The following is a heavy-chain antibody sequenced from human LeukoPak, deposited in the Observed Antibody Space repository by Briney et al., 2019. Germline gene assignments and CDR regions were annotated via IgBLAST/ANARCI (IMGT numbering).Heavy chain of an antibody. CDR1: GFTFSSYE. D-gene: IGHD3-16*01. CDR2: ISSSGSAI. V-gene: IGHV3-48*03. Sequence: GGSLRLSCAASGFTFSSYEMNWVRQAPGKGLEWVSYISSSGSAIYYADSVKGRFTISRDNAKNSLYLQMNSLRAEDTAVYYCARDDWKWGRFDYWGQGTLVTVSS. CDR3: ARDDWKWGRFDY. J-gene: IGHJ4*02.